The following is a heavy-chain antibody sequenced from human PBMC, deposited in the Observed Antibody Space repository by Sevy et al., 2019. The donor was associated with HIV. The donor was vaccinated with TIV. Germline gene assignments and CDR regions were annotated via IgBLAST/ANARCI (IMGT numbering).Heavy chain of an antibody. Sequence: ASVKVSCKASGYTFTGYYMHWVRQAPGQGLEWMGWINPNSGGTNYAQKFQGRVTMTRDTSISTAYMELSRLRSDDTAGYYCARGPRYYYDSSGYTQWFQHWGQGTLVTVSS. D-gene: IGHD3-22*01. CDR3: ARGPRYYYDSSGYTQWFQH. CDR2: INPNSGGT. CDR1: GYTFTGYY. J-gene: IGHJ1*01. V-gene: IGHV1-2*02.